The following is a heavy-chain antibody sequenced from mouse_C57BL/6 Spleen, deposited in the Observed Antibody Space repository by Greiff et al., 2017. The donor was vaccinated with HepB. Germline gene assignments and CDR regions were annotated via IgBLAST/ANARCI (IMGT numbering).Heavy chain of an antibody. CDR1: GYAFSSSW. CDR3: AIYYKGY. D-gene: IGHD2-1*01. CDR2: IYPGDGDT. V-gene: IGHV1-82*01. Sequence: QVQLQQSGPELVKPGASVKISCKASGYAFSSSWMNWVKQRPGKGLEWIGRIYPGDGDTNYNEKFKGKATFTADTSSNTAYMQLSSLTTEDSAIYYCAIYYKGYWGQGTTLTVSS. J-gene: IGHJ2*01.